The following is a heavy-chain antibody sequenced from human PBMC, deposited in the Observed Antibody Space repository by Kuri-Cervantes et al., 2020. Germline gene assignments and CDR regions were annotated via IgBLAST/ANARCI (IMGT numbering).Heavy chain of an antibody. V-gene: IGHV4-39*02. CDR1: GGSISSYY. J-gene: IGHJ4*02. CDR3: ARDQGYSGYVSALGY. CDR2: IYYSGST. Sequence: SETLSLTCTVSGGSISSYYWGWIRQPPGKGLEWIGSIYYSGSTYYNPSLKSRVTISVDTSKNQFSLKLSSVTAADTAVYYCARDQGYSGYVSALGYWGQGTLVTVSS. D-gene: IGHD5-12*01.